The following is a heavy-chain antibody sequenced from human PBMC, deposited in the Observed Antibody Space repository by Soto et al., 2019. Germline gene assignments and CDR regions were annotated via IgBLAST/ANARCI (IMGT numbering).Heavy chain of an antibody. CDR2: IYYSGST. CDR1: GGSISSYY. V-gene: IGHV4-59*01. D-gene: IGHD4-17*01. CDR3: ARDRTPQDYGDYNYFDY. J-gene: IGHJ4*02. Sequence: SETLSLTCTVSGGSISSYYWSWIRQPPGKGLEWIGYIYYSGSTNYNPSLKSRVTISVDTSKNQFSLKLSSVTAADTAVYYCARDRTPQDYGDYNYFDYWGQGTLVTVSS.